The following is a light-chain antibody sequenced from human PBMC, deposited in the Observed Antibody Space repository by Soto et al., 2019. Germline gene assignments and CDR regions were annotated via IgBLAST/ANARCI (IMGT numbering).Light chain of an antibody. J-gene: IGKJ4*01. CDR3: QQYGSSPLT. V-gene: IGKV3-20*01. CDR1: QSVFSSY. CDR2: GAS. Sequence: EIVLTQSPGTLSLSPGEGATLSCRASQSVFSSYLAWYQQKPGQAPRLLIYGASNRATGIPDRFSGSGSGTDFTLTISRLEPEDFAVFYFQQYGSSPLTFGGGTKVEIK.